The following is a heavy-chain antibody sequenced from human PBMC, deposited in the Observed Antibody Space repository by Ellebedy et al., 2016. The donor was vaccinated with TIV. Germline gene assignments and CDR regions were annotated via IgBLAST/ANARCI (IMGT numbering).Heavy chain of an antibody. J-gene: IGHJ4*02. CDR3: ARDSGFYCLDF. CDR2: INSDGSER. CDR1: GFTFSNYA. D-gene: IGHD2-15*01. V-gene: IGHV3-7*01. Sequence: GESLKISXAASGFTFSNYAMHWVRQTPGKGLEWVASINSDGSERRYVDSVKGRFTISRDNAANSVFLQMSSLRAHDTAVYYCARDSGFYCLDFWGQGTLVTVSS.